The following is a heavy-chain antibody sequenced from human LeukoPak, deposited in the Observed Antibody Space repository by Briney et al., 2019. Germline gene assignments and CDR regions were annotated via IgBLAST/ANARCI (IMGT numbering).Heavy chain of an antibody. CDR1: GFTFSSYS. Sequence: GGSLRLSCAASGFTFSSYSMNWVRQAPGKGLEWLSSISTSSSYIYYADSVKGRFTISRDNSKNTLYLQMNSMRVEDTAIYYCTKEWSNAGTTISPPDYWGQGTVVTVSS. CDR3: TKEWSNAGTTISPPDY. J-gene: IGHJ4*02. CDR2: ISTSSSYI. V-gene: IGHV3-21*04. D-gene: IGHD1-7*01.